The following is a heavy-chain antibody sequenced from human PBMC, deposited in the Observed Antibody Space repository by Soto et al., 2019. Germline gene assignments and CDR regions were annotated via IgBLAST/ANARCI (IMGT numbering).Heavy chain of an antibody. D-gene: IGHD3-16*02. CDR2: ISYDGSNK. CDR3: ARPSRYQSGSHFDY. Sequence: GGSLRLSCAASGFTFSSYAMHWVRQAPGKGLEWVAVISYDGSNKYYADSVKGRFTISRDNSKNTLYLQMNSLRAEDTAVYYCARPSRYQSGSHFDYWGQGTLVTVSS. V-gene: IGHV3-30-3*01. CDR1: GFTFSSYA. J-gene: IGHJ4*02.